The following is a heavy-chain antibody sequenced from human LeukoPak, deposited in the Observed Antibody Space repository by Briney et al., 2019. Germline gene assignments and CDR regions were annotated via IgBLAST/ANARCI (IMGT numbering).Heavy chain of an antibody. Sequence: PGGSLRLSCAASGFTFSSYEMNWVRQAPGKGLEWVSYISSSGSTINYADSVKGRFTISRDNAKNSLYLQMNSLRAEDTAVYYCELGDSSSWYEGDYFDYWGQGTLVTVSS. CDR3: ELGDSSSWYEGDYFDY. D-gene: IGHD6-13*01. CDR1: GFTFSSYE. V-gene: IGHV3-48*03. CDR2: ISSSGSTI. J-gene: IGHJ4*02.